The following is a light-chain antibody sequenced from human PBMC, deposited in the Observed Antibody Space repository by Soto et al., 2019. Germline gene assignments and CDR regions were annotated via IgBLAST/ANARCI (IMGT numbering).Light chain of an antibody. CDR1: SSDVGGYNY. Sequence: LTQPRSVSGSPGQSVTISCTGTSSDVGGYNYVSWYQQHPGKAPKLMIYDVSKRPSGVPDRFSGSKSGNTASLTISGLQAEDQADYYCCSYAGSYTHVFGTGTKVTVL. J-gene: IGLJ1*01. V-gene: IGLV2-11*01. CDR2: DVS. CDR3: CSYAGSYTHV.